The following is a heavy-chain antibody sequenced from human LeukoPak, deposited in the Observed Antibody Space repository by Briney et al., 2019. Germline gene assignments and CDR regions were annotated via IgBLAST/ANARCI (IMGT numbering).Heavy chain of an antibody. J-gene: IGHJ3*02. V-gene: IGHV4-39*07. CDR1: GDSISSSNCY. CDR3: ASCQYYDSNSPPIVAFDI. Sequence: SETLSLTCTVSGDSISSSNCYWGWIRQPPGKGLEWIGSIYFSGGTYYNASLKSRVTISVDTSKNQFSLKLSSVTAADTAVYYCASCQYYDSNSPPIVAFDIWGQGTMVTVSS. D-gene: IGHD3-22*01. CDR2: IYFSGGT.